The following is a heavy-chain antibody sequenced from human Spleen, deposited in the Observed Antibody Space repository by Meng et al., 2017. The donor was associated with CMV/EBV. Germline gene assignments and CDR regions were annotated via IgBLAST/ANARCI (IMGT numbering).Heavy chain of an antibody. V-gene: IGHV3-21*01. D-gene: IGHD2-21*01. CDR2: ISSSSTYI. CDR1: GFNLSTYS. CDR3: AGEGVVLL. J-gene: IGHJ4*02. Sequence: LSLTCAASGFNLSTYSMNWVRQAPGKGLEWVSSISSSSTYIYYADSVKGRFTISRDNAKNSLYLQMNSLRAGDTAVYYFAGEGVVLLWGQGTLVTVSS.